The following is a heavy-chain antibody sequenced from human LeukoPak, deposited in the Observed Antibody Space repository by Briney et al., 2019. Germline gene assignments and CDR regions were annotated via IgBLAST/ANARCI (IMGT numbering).Heavy chain of an antibody. V-gene: IGHV3-23*01. CDR3: ARHMITFGGVIARPYYFDY. CDR2: IGISGYST. Sequence: GGSLRLSCAASGFSFSSYCMSWVRQAPGKGLEWVSGIGISGYSTYYADSVKGRFTISRDNAKNSLYLQMNSLRAEDTAVYYCARHMITFGGVIARPYYFDYWGQGTLVTVSS. J-gene: IGHJ4*02. D-gene: IGHD3-16*02. CDR1: GFSFSSYC.